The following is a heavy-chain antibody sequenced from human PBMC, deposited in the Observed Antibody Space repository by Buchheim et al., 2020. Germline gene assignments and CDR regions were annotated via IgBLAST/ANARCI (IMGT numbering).Heavy chain of an antibody. CDR2: IIPILGIA. CDR1: GGTFSSYA. V-gene: IGHV1-69*04. D-gene: IGHD3-22*01. CDR3: ASLTKYYYDSSGLDY. Sequence: VKKPGSSVKVFCKASGGTFSSYAISWVRQAPGQGLEWMGRIIPILGIANYAQKFQGRVTITADKSTSTAYMELSSLRSEDTAVYYCASLTKYYYDSSGLDYWGQGTL. J-gene: IGHJ4*02.